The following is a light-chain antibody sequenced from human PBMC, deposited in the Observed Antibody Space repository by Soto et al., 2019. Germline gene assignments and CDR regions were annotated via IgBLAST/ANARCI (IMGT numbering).Light chain of an antibody. CDR1: QSVSSSY. CDR2: GAS. CDR3: LQFDNSPLYT. J-gene: IGKJ2*01. V-gene: IGKV3-20*01. Sequence: ELVLTQSPGTLSLSPGEIATLSCSASQSVSSSYLAWYQQKPGQAPRLLIYGASTRATGIPDRFSGSGSGTDFSLTISRLEPEDFAVYYCLQFDNSPLYTFGQGTKVDIK.